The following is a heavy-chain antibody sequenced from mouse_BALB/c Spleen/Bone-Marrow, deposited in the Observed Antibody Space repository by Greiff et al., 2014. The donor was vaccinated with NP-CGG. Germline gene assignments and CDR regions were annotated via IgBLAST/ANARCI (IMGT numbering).Heavy chain of an antibody. CDR3: TRYYYRFSAWFAY. D-gene: IGHD2-14*01. CDR2: IYPGNSDT. CDR1: GYTFTSYW. Sequence: EVQLQQSGTVLAGPGASVKVSCKASGYTFTSYWMHWVKQRPGQGLELIGAIYPGNSDTSYNQKFKGKAKLTAVTSTSTAYMELSSPTNEDSAVYYCTRYYYRFSAWFAYWGQGTLVTVSA. V-gene: IGHV1-5*01. J-gene: IGHJ3*01.